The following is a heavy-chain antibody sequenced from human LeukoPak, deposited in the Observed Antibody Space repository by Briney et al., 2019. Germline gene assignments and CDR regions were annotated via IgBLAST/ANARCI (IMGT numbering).Heavy chain of an antibody. CDR3: AKDTYAGKAYYFDY. D-gene: IGHD4-23*01. Sequence: GGSLRLSCAASGLTVSSNYMSWVRQAPGKGLEWVSVLYSDGSTYYADSVKGRFTISRDNSKNTLYLQMNSLRAEDTAVYYCAKDTYAGKAYYFDYWGQGILVTVSS. V-gene: IGHV3-66*01. CDR1: GLTVSSNY. J-gene: IGHJ4*02. CDR2: LYSDGST.